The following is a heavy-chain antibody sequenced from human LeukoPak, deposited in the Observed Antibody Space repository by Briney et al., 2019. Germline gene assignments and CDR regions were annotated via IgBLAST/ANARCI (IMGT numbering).Heavy chain of an antibody. D-gene: IGHD2-2*01. Sequence: ASVKVSCKASGYTFTSYGISWVRQAPGQGLEWMGWISAYNGNTNYAQKLQGRVTMTTDTSTSTAYMELRSLRSDDTAVYYCARGYCSSTSCYDGPYFDYWGQGTLVTVSS. V-gene: IGHV1-18*01. J-gene: IGHJ4*02. CDR1: GYTFTSYG. CDR3: ARGYCSSTSCYDGPYFDY. CDR2: ISAYNGNT.